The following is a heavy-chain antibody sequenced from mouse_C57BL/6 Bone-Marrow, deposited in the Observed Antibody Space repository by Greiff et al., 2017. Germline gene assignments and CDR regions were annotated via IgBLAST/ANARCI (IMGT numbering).Heavy chain of an antibody. D-gene: IGHD1-1*01. CDR2: IDPEDGDT. V-gene: IGHV14-1*01. CDR3: TLDYYGSSRYWYFDV. Sequence: EVKLLESGAELVRPGASVKLSCTASGFNIKDYYMHWVKQRPEQGLEWIGRIDPEDGDTEYAPKFQGKATMTATPSSNPARLQLSSLTSEDTAVYYCTLDYYGSSRYWYFDVWGTGTTVTVSS. CDR1: GFNIKDYY. J-gene: IGHJ1*03.